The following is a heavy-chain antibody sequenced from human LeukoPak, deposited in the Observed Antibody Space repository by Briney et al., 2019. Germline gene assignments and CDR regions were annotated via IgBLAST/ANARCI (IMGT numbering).Heavy chain of an antibody. J-gene: IGHJ6*02. D-gene: IGHD4-17*01. CDR1: GFTFSSYA. V-gene: IGHV3-66*01. CDR2: IHSAGST. CDR3: ARDCYGGYPPGAMDV. Sequence: GGSLRLSCAASGFTFSSYAMSWVRQAPGKGLEWVSVIHSAGSTYYAGSVKGRFTISRDNSNNTLYLQMNSLRAEDTAVYHCARDCYGGYPPGAMDVWGQGTTVTVSS.